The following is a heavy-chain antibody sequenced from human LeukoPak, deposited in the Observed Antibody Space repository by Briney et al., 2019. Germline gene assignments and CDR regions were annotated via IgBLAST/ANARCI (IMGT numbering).Heavy chain of an antibody. Sequence: SETLSLTCTVSGDSISSYYWNWIRQSPGKGLEWIGYIYDSGSTNYNPSLKSRVTISVGTSKHQFSLNLRSATAADTAVYYCAASGTYSNWFDPWGQGTLVIVSS. V-gene: IGHV4-59*01. CDR1: GDSISSYY. J-gene: IGHJ5*02. CDR2: IYDSGST. CDR3: AASGTYSNWFDP. D-gene: IGHD1-26*01.